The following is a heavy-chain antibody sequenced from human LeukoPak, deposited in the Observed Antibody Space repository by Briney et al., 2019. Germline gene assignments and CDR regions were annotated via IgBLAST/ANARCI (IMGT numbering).Heavy chain of an antibody. Sequence: GGSLRLSCAASGFTFSSYSMNWVRQAPGKGLEWVSSISSSSSSYIYYADSVKGRFTISRDNAKNSLYLQMNSLRAEDTAVYYCARDQKSTLSSGYALDYWGQGTLVTVSS. CDR3: ARDQKSTLSSGYALDY. J-gene: IGHJ4*02. CDR2: ISSSSSSYI. CDR1: GFTFSSYS. V-gene: IGHV3-21*01. D-gene: IGHD3-22*01.